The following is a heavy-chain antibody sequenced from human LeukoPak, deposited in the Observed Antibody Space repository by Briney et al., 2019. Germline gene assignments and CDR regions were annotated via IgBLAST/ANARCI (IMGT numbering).Heavy chain of an antibody. Sequence: KPGGSLRLSCAASGFTFSDYYMTWIRQVPGKGLEWIGYIYYSGSTYYNPSLKSRVTISVDTSKNQFSLKLSSVTAADTAVYYCARVPQTREGYFDYWGQGTLVTVSS. V-gene: IGHV4-30-4*08. CDR2: IYYSGST. CDR1: GFTFSDYY. CDR3: ARVPQTREGYFDY. D-gene: IGHD1-26*01. J-gene: IGHJ4*02.